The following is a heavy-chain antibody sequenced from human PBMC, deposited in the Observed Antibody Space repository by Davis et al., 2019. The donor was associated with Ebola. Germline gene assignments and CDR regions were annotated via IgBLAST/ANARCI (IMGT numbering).Heavy chain of an antibody. J-gene: IGHJ4*02. D-gene: IGHD3-10*02. Sequence: PSETLSLTCAVSGYSISSGYYWGWIRQPPRKGLEWIGYIYYSGSTYYNPSLKSRVTISVDTSKNQFSLKLSSVTAADTAVYYCARVSFVRGFDYWGQGTLVTVSS. CDR3: ARVSFVRGFDY. V-gene: IGHV4-30-4*08. CDR1: GYSISSGYY. CDR2: IYYSGST.